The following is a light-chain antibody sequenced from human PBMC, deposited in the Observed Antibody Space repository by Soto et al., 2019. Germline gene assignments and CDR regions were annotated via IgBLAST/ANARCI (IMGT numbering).Light chain of an antibody. J-gene: IGKJ5*01. V-gene: IGKV1-39*01. CDR3: QQSFSTPSIT. Sequence: DIQMTQSQSSLSASVGDRVTITCRASQSISNYLNWYQQRPGKAPKVLIYAASTLESGVPSRFSGSGSGTDFTLTISSLKPEDFATYYCQQSFSTPSITFGHGRRLAIK. CDR1: QSISNY. CDR2: AAS.